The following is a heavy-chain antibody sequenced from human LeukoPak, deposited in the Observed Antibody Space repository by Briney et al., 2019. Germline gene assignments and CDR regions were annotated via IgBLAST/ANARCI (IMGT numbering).Heavy chain of an antibody. CDR3: ARDLSGPSFY. D-gene: IGHD2-15*01. CDR1: GFTFSSYA. Sequence: GGALRLSCAASGFTFSSYAMSWLRQAPGRGLEWVANIKPDGNEKYFVDSVRGRFTISRDNAKNSLYLQMNSLRAEDTAVYFCARDLSGPSFYWGQGTLVTVSS. J-gene: IGHJ4*02. CDR2: IKPDGNEK. V-gene: IGHV3-7*01.